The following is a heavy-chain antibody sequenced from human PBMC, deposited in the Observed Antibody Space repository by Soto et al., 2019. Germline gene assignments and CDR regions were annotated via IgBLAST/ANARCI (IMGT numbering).Heavy chain of an antibody. CDR3: ARLGAYYQSLDP. D-gene: IGHD3-22*01. CDR2: IYYGGTT. Sequence: QVQLQESGPGLVKPSETLSLTCTVSGGSFSPNYWRWIRQPPGKGLEWVGYIYYGGTTSYNPSLQSRVIISLETSKSQFSLRLTSVTAADTAVYYCARLGAYYQSLDPWGPGTLVTVSS. V-gene: IGHV4-59*08. CDR1: GGSFSPNY. J-gene: IGHJ5*02.